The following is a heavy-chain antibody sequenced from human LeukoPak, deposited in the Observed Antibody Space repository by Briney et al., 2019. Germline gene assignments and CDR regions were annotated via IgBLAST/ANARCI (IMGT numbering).Heavy chain of an antibody. Sequence: SETLSLTCAVYGGSFSGYYWSWIRQPPGKGLEWIGEINHSGSTNYNPSLKSQVTISVDTSKNQFSLNLSSVTAADTAVYYCARRIWYHDILTAYNIWGQGTPVTVSS. D-gene: IGHD3-9*01. J-gene: IGHJ4*02. V-gene: IGHV4-34*01. CDR3: ARRIWYHDILTAYNI. CDR2: INHSGST. CDR1: GGSFSGYY.